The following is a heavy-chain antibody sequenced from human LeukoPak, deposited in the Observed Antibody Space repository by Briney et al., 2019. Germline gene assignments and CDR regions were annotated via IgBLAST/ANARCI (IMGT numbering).Heavy chain of an antibody. D-gene: IGHD1-26*01. V-gene: IGHV1-24*01. J-gene: IGHJ4*02. CDR3: ATLSPGPVGAAYFDY. CDR2: FDPEDGET. CDR1: GYTLTELS. Sequence: ASVKVSCKVSGYTLTELSMHWVRQAPGKGLEWMGGFDPEDGETIYAQKFQGRVTMTEDTSTDTAYMELSSLRSEDTAVYYCATLSPGPVGAAYFDYWGQGTLATVSS.